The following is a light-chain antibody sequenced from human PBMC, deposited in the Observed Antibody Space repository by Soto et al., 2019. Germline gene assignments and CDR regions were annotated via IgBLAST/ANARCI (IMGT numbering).Light chain of an antibody. V-gene: IGKV3-11*01. CDR3: QQCRNWPLT. CDR1: QSVSSY. CDR2: DAS. J-gene: IGKJ3*01. Sequence: EIVLTQSPATLSLSPGERATLSCRASQSVSSYLAWYQQKPGQAPRLLIYDASNRATGIPARFSGSGSGTDFTLTISSLEPEDFAVYYCQQCRNWPLTFGPGTKVDIK.